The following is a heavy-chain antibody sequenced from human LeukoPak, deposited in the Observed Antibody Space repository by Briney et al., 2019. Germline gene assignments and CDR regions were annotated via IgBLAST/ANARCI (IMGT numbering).Heavy chain of an antibody. J-gene: IGHJ5*02. V-gene: IGHV1-46*01. CDR1: GYTFTGYY. CDR3: ARGTVLNWFDP. Sequence: ASVKVSCKASGYTFTGYYMHWVRQAPGQGLEWMGIINPSGGSTSYAQKFQGRVTMTRDMSTSTVYMELSSLRSEDTAVYYCARGTVLNWFDPWGQGTLVTVSS. D-gene: IGHD3-10*01. CDR2: INPSGGST.